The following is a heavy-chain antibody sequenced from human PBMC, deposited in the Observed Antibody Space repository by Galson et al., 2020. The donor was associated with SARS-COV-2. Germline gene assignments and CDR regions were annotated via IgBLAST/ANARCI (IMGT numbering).Heavy chain of an antibody. D-gene: IGHD6-13*01. Sequence: SETLSLTCTVSGGSISRYYWSWIRQPPGKGLEWIGYIYYSASTSYNPSLKGRVTISVDMSKYQFSLQLTSVTAADTAVYYCARDSWGSGFDNYGLDVWGQGTTVTVSS. V-gene: IGHV4-59*01. CDR1: GGSISRYY. CDR3: ARDSWGSGFDNYGLDV. CDR2: IYYSAST. J-gene: IGHJ6*02.